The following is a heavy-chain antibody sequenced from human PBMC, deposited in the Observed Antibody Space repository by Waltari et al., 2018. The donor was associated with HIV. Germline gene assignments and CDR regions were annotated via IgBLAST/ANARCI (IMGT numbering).Heavy chain of an antibody. CDR1: GGSISSSSYY. J-gene: IGHJ2*01. V-gene: IGHV4-39*07. CDR3: ANDYGGNSPYWTGYFDL. CDR2: IYYSGST. Sequence: QLQLQESGPGLVKPSETLSLTCTVSGGSISSSSYYWGWIRQPPGKGLEWIGSIYYSGSTYYNPSLKSRVTISVDTSKNQFSLKLSSVTAADTAVYYCANDYGGNSPYWTGYFDLWGRGTLVTVSS. D-gene: IGHD4-17*01.